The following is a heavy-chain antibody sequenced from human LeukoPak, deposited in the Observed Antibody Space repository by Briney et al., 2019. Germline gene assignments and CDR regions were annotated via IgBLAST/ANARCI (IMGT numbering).Heavy chain of an antibody. Sequence: SETLSLTCTVSGGSISSSSYYWGWIRQPPGKGLEWIGSIYYSGSTYYNSSLKSRVTMSVDTSRNQFSLKLTSVTAADTAVYYCVRHIGGTTSDFWGQGTLVTVSS. CDR2: IYYSGST. CDR3: VRHIGGTTSDF. V-gene: IGHV4-39*01. D-gene: IGHD1-7*01. J-gene: IGHJ4*02. CDR1: GGSISSSSYY.